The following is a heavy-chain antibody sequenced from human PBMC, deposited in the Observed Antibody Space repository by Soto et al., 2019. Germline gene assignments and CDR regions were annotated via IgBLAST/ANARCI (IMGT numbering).Heavy chain of an antibody. V-gene: IGHV4-30-2*01. CDR3: ARTSNGDYFDY. CDR1: GGSISSGGYS. Sequence: SETLSLTCAVSGGSISSGGYSWSWIRQPPGKDLEWIGYIYHSGSTYYNPSLKSRVTISVDRSKNQFSLKLSSVTAADTAVYYCARTSNGDYFDYWGQGTLVTVSS. D-gene: IGHD4-4*01. CDR2: IYHSGST. J-gene: IGHJ4*02.